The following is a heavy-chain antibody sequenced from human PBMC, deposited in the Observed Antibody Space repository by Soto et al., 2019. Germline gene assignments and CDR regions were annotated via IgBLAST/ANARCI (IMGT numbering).Heavy chain of an antibody. CDR3: ARVNLLVVEGVYYYYYMDV. Sequence: PGGSLRLSCAASGFTFSSYWMSWVRQAPGKGLEWVANIKQDGSEKYYVDSVKGRLTISRDNAKNSLYLQMNSLRAEDTAVYYCARVNLLVVEGVYYYYYMDVWGKGTTVTVSS. D-gene: IGHD2-15*01. CDR1: GFTFSSYW. CDR2: IKQDGSEK. J-gene: IGHJ6*03. V-gene: IGHV3-7*01.